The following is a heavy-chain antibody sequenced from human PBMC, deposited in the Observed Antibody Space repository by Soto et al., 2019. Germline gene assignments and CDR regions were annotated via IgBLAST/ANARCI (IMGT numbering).Heavy chain of an antibody. V-gene: IGHV4-31*03. Sequence: SETLSLTCTVSGGSISSGGYYWSWIRQHPGKGLEWIGYIYYSGSTYYNPSLKSRVTISVDTSKNQLSLKLSSVTAADTAVYYCARGGVVIGDGLTDYYYYYMDVWGKGTTVTVSS. D-gene: IGHD3-3*01. CDR2: IYYSGST. CDR1: GGSISSGGYY. CDR3: ARGGVVIGDGLTDYYYYYMDV. J-gene: IGHJ6*03.